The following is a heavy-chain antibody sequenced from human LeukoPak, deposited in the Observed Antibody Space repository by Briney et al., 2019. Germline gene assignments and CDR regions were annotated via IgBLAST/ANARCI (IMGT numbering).Heavy chain of an antibody. CDR3: ARWRATSTIPYSFDY. CDR1: GFSLTTEQVA. CDR2: IYWDDAK. Sequence: SGPTLVNPTETLTLTCTFSGFSLTTEQVAVGWIRQPPGKALEWFALIYWDDAKRYSASLKTRVTITKDSSRNQVLLTMTNMDPVDTGSYYCARWRATSTIPYSFDYWGRGILVTVSS. D-gene: IGHD2-21*01. J-gene: IGHJ4*02. V-gene: IGHV2-5*02.